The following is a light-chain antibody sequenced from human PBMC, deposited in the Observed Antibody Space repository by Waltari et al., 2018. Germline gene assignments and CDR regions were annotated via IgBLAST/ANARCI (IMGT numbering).Light chain of an antibody. CDR2: DPS. CDR1: TGVVTSGHY. V-gene: IGLV7-46*01. J-gene: IGLJ3*02. Sequence: QAVVTQEPSLTVSPGGTVTLTSGSRTGVVTSGHYSYWFQQKPGHAPRTLIYDPSNTHSWTPARFSGSLLGGKAALTLSGAQPEDEADYYCLLYYSGAWVFGGGTKLTVL. CDR3: LLYYSGAWV.